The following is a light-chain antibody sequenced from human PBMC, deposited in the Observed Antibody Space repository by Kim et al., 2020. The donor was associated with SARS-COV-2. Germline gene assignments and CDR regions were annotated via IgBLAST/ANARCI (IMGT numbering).Light chain of an antibody. Sequence: QSALTQPPSVSGSPGQSVTISCTGTSSDVGSYNRVSWYQQPPGTAPKLMIYEVSNRPSGVPDRFSGSKSGNTASLTISGLQAEDEADYYCYSFTSSTTWVFGGGTQLTFL. CDR1: SSDVGSYNR. CDR3: YSFTSSTTWV. V-gene: IGLV2-18*02. J-gene: IGLJ3*02. CDR2: EVS.